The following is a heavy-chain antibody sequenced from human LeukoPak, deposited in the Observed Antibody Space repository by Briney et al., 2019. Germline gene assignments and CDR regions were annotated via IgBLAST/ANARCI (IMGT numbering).Heavy chain of an antibody. V-gene: IGHV4-4*02. CDR2: IYHSAST. Sequence: SETLSLTCAVSGGSINSSNWWTWVRQPPGKGLEWIGEIYHSASTNYNPSLKSRVTISVDKSKNQFSLKLSSVTAADTAVYYCARVRASDYVWGSYRTNWFDPWGQGTLVTVSS. J-gene: IGHJ5*02. CDR3: ARVRASDYVWGSYRTNWFDP. CDR1: GGSINSSNW. D-gene: IGHD3-16*02.